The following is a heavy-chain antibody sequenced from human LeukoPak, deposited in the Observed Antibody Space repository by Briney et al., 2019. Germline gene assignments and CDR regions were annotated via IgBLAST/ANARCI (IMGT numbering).Heavy chain of an antibody. CDR3: AKDFRGLRSY. CDR2: ISGSGGST. J-gene: IGHJ4*02. CDR1: GFTFSSYG. Sequence: PGGSLRLSCAASGFTFSSYGMSWVRQAPGKGLEWVSAISGSGGSTYYADSVKGRFTISRDNSKNTLHLQMNSLRAEDTAVCYCAKDFRGLRSYWGQGTLVTVSS. D-gene: IGHD3-3*01. V-gene: IGHV3-23*01.